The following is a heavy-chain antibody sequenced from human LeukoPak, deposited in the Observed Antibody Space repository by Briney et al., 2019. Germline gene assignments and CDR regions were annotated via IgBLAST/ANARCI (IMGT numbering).Heavy chain of an antibody. V-gene: IGHV3-7*01. Sequence: PGGSLRLSCAASGFTFSSYWMSWVRQAPWKGLEWVANIKQDGSEKYYVDSVKGRFTISRDNSKNSLYLQMNSLRAEDTAVYYCAELGITMIGGVWGKGTTVTISS. CDR1: GFTFSSYW. D-gene: IGHD3-10*02. CDR2: IKQDGSEK. J-gene: IGHJ6*04. CDR3: AELGITMIGGV.